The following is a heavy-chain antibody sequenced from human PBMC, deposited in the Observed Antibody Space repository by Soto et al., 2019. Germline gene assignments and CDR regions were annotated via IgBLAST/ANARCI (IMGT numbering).Heavy chain of an antibody. Sequence: ASVKVSCKASGYTFTSYYMHWVRQAPGQGPEWMGIINPSGGSTSYAQKFQGRVTMTRDTSTSTVYMELSSLRSEDTAVYYCARSRGEDSSAPGAWFDPWGQGTLVTVSS. D-gene: IGHD6-6*01. CDR2: INPSGGST. V-gene: IGHV1-46*01. J-gene: IGHJ5*02. CDR1: GYTFTSYY. CDR3: ARSRGEDSSAPGAWFDP.